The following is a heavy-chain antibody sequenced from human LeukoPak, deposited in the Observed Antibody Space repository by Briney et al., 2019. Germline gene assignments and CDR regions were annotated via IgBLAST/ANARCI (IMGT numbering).Heavy chain of an antibody. V-gene: IGHV4-4*07. CDR1: GGSLSSYY. CDR2: MFVTGST. J-gene: IGHJ4*02. D-gene: IGHD2-2*02. CDR3: ATDGYTSAWADLEFFDY. Sequence: PSDTLSLTCTVSGGSLSSYYWSWIRRPAGKGLEWIGRMFVTGSTNYNPSLRGRVTMSIDKTKNQFSLELTSVTAADTAVYYCATDGYTSAWADLEFFDYWGQGTLVTVSS.